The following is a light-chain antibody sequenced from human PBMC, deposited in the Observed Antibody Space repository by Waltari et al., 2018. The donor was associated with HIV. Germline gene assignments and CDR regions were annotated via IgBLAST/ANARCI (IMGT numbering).Light chain of an antibody. V-gene: IGLV3-27*01. Sequence: SYELTQPSSVSVSPGQTARTTCLGDFLANKYARWFQQKPGQAPVLVIYKATQRPSGIPERFSGSSSGTTVTLTISGAQAEDESVSHCSSAAAHIWVFGGGTKLTVL. CDR1: FLANKY. CDR3: SSAAAHIWV. CDR2: KAT. J-gene: IGLJ3*02.